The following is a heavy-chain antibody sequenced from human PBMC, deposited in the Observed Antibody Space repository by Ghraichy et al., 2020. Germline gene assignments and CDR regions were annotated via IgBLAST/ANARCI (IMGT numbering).Heavy chain of an antibody. J-gene: IGHJ5*02. V-gene: IGHV2-5*01. CDR1: GFSLSTSGVG. D-gene: IGHD1-26*01. CDR2: IYWSDDK. Sequence: SGPTLVKPTQTLTLTCTFSGFSLSTSGVGVGWIRQPPGKALEWLALIYWSDDKRYSPSQKNRLTITKDSSKNQVVLTMTNMDPVDTATYYCAHTQVDYTISYYLNWFDPGGQGTLVTVSS. CDR3: AHTQVDYTISYYLNWFDP.